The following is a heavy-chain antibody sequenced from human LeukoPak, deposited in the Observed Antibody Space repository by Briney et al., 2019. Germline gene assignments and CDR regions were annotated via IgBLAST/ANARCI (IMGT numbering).Heavy chain of an antibody. V-gene: IGHV1-2*02. CDR1: GYTFTGYY. CDR3: ARSSLNYYDSSGYHYVGAFDI. D-gene: IGHD3-22*01. J-gene: IGHJ3*02. CDR2: INPNSGGT. Sequence: GASVKVSCKASGYTFTGYYMHWVRQAPGQGLEWMGWINPNSGGTNYAQKFQGRVTMTRDTSISTAYMELSRLRSDDTAVYYCARSSLNYYDSSGYHYVGAFDIWGQGTMVTVSS.